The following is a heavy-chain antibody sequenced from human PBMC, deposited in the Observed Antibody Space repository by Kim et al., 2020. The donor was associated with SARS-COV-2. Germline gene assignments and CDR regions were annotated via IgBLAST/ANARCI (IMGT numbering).Heavy chain of an antibody. Sequence: ASVKVSCKASGYTFTGLYIHWVRQAPGQGLEWMGRINPDSGATDYAQKFQGRVTLTSDTSISTTYMELSSLRSDDTAVYYCARGDLRDWGQGTLVTVSS. J-gene: IGHJ4*02. CDR2: INPDSGAT. D-gene: IGHD3-3*01. CDR1: GYTFTGLY. CDR3: ARGDLRD. V-gene: IGHV1-2*06.